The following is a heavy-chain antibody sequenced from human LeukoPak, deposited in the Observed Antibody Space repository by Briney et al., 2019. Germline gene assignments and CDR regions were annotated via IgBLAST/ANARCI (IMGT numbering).Heavy chain of an antibody. V-gene: IGHV3-23*01. J-gene: IGHJ4*02. D-gene: IGHD2-2*01. CDR2: ISGSGGST. CDR1: GFTFSSYA. CDR3: AKDRIVVVPAAMTPY. Sequence: PGGSLRLSCAASGFTFSSYAMSWVRQAPGKGLEWVSAISGSGGSTYYADSVKGRLTISRDNSKNTLYLQMNSLRAEDTAVYYCAKDRIVVVPAAMTPYWGQGTLVTVSS.